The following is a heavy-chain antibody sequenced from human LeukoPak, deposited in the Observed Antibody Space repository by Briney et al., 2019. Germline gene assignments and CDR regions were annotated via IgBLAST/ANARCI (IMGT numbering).Heavy chain of an antibody. CDR2: IRYDGSNK. V-gene: IGHV3-30*02. J-gene: IGHJ4*02. CDR1: GFTLSSYG. Sequence: GGSLRLSCAASGFTLSSYGMHWLRQAPGKGLERVAFIRYDGSNKYYADSVKGRFTISRDNSKNTLYLQMNSLRAEDTAVYYCAKEGKWLQSHFDYWGQGTLVTVSS. CDR3: AKEGKWLQSHFDY. D-gene: IGHD5-24*01.